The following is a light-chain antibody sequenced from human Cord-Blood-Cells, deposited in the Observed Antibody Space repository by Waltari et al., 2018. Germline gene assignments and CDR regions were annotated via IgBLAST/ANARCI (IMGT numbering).Light chain of an antibody. CDR2: AAS. V-gene: IGKV1-39*01. CDR1: QSISSY. J-gene: IGKJ1*01. CDR3: QQSYSTPWT. Sequence: DIQMTHSPSSLSSPVGHRVTITCQASQSISSYLYWYQQKPGKAPKLLIYAASSLQSGVPARFSGSGSGTEFTLTISSLQPEDFASYYCQQSYSTPWTFGQGTKVEIK.